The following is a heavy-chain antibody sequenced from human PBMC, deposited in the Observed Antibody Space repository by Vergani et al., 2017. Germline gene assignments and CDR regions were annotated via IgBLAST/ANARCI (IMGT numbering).Heavy chain of an antibody. CDR2: IYYSGFT. V-gene: IGHV4-30-4*01. CDR1: GGPISSDNYY. D-gene: IGHD1-26*01. Sequence: QVQLQESGPGLVKPSQTLSLTCTVSGGPISSDNYYWSWIRQPPGKGLEWIGYIYYSGFTYYSPSLKSRVTISVDTSKNQFSLKLSSVTAADTAVYYCARYSGGDSEYFQHWGKGTLVTVSS. CDR3: ARYSGGDSEYFQH. J-gene: IGHJ1*01.